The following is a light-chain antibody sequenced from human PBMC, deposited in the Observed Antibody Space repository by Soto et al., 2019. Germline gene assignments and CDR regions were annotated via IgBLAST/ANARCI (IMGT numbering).Light chain of an antibody. V-gene: IGLV3-21*02. CDR1: NIGSKS. CDR2: HDS. CDR3: QVWDSSSDHWV. J-gene: IGLJ3*02. Sequence: SYELTQPPSVSVAPGQTARITCGGNNIGSKSVHWYQQKPGQAPVLVVYHDSAGSNSGNTATLTISRVEAGDEADYYCQVWDSSSDHWVFGGGTKVTVL.